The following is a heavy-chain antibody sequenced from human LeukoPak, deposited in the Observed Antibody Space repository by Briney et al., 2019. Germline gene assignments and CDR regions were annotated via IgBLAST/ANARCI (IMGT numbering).Heavy chain of an antibody. CDR2: IYYSGST. Sequence: PSETLSLTCTVSGGSISSGGYYWSWIRQHPGKGLEWIGYIYYSGSTYYNPSLRSRVTISVDTSKNQFSLKLSSVTAADTAVYFCARRRVVVASTDGASGAFEIWGQGTMVTVSS. J-gene: IGHJ3*02. D-gene: IGHD2-15*01. CDR1: GGSISSGGYY. CDR3: ARRRVVVASTDGASGAFEI. V-gene: IGHV4-31*03.